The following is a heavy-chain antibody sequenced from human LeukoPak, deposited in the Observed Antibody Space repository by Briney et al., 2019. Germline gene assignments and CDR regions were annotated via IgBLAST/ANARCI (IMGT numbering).Heavy chain of an antibody. Sequence: ASVKVSCKASGGTFSSYAISWVRQAPGQGLEWMGIINPSGGTTNYAQKFRGRVTMTTDTSTSTAYMELRSLRSDDTAVYYCARDNSLGLDYWGQGTLVTVSS. CDR2: INPSGGTT. J-gene: IGHJ4*02. CDR3: ARDNSLGLDY. V-gene: IGHV1-69*04. CDR1: GGTFSSYA. D-gene: IGHD5-18*01.